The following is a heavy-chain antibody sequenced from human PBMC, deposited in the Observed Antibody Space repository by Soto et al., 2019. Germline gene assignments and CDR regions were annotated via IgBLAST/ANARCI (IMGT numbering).Heavy chain of an antibody. CDR2: IDPSDSYT. CDR1: GYSFTSYW. D-gene: IGHD2-15*01. CDR3: ARSVLGYYYYGMDV. J-gene: IGHJ6*02. Sequence: PGEPRKISCXGSGYSFTSYWISWVRKMHGKGLEWMGRIDPSDSYTNYSPSFQGHVTISADKSISTAYLQWSSLKASDTAMYYCARSVLGYYYYGMDVWGQGTTVTVSS. V-gene: IGHV5-10-1*01.